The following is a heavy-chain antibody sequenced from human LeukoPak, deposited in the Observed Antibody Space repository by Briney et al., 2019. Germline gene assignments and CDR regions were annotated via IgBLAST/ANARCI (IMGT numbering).Heavy chain of an antibody. J-gene: IGHJ4*02. D-gene: IGHD4-17*01. CDR1: GFTFSSYR. CDR2: INSDGTST. V-gene: IGHV3-74*01. Sequence: GGSLRLSCAASGFTFSSYRMHWVRQAPGKGLVWVSRINSDGTSTSYADSVKGRFTISRDSAKNTLYLQMNSLRAEDTAVYYCARALYGDPHFDYWGQGTLVTVSS. CDR3: ARALYGDPHFDY.